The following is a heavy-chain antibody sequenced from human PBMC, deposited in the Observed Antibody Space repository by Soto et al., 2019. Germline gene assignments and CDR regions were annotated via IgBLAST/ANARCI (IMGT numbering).Heavy chain of an antibody. CDR3: ARRNDVWSGYDGGP. CDR1: GSTFTSYG. Sequence: ASVKVSRKACGSTFTSYGISCVRQAPGQGLEWMGWISAYNGNTNYAQKLQGRVTMTTDTSTSTAYMELRSLRSDDTAVYYCARRNDVWSGYDGGPGGQGTLVTAS. D-gene: IGHD3-3*01. J-gene: IGHJ4*02. V-gene: IGHV1-18*01. CDR2: ISAYNGNT.